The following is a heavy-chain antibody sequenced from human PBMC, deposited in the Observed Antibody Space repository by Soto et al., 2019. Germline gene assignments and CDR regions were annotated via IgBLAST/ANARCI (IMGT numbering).Heavy chain of an antibody. CDR3: ARHLHNYYDRSGFYSLRH. D-gene: IGHD3-22*01. Sequence: LVESLKISCKGSGYSFTSYWIGWVRQMPGKGLELMGIIYPGDSDTRYSPSFQCQVTISAYKSISTASLQCSGLNASDTAMYYCARHLHNYYDRSGFYSLRHWGQGTLVTVSS. CDR2: IYPGDSDT. J-gene: IGHJ4*02. CDR1: GYSFTSYW. V-gene: IGHV5-51*01.